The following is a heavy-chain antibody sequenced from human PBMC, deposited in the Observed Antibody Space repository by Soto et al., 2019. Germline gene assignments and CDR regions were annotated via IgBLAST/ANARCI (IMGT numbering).Heavy chain of an antibody. J-gene: IGHJ5*02. V-gene: IGHV4-31*03. CDR1: GGSISSGGYY. D-gene: IGHD3-16*01. CDR3: PGVDYARGVDP. Sequence: PSETLSLTCTVSGGSISSGGYYWSWIRQHPGKGLEWIGYIYYSGSTYYNPSLKSRVTISVDTSKNQFSLKLSSVTAADTAVYYCPGVDYARGVDPWGQGTLVTVSS. CDR2: IYYSGST.